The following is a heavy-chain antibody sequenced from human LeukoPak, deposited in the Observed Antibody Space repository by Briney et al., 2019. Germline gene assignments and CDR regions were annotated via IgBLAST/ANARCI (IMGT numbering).Heavy chain of an antibody. CDR3: SAASHFDY. CDR2: INQNGSEI. J-gene: IGHJ4*02. Sequence: GGSLRLSCAASGFSFSSNWMSWVRQAPGKGLERVANINQNGSEIYYMNSVKGRFTISRDNAKNSLYLQMNSLRAEDTAMYYCSAASHFDYWGQGTLVSVSS. CDR1: GFSFSSNW. V-gene: IGHV3-7*01.